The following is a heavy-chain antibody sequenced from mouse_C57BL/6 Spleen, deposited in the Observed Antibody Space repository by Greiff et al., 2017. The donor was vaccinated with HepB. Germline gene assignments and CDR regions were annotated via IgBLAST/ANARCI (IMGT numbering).Heavy chain of an antibody. Sequence: EVHLVESGPGLAKPSQTLSLTCSVTGYSITSDYWNWIRKFPGNKLEYMGYISYSGSTYYNPSLKSRISITRDTSKNQYYLQLNSVTTEDTATYYCARSLHYYGSSPHWYFDVWGTGTTVTVSS. V-gene: IGHV3-8*01. D-gene: IGHD1-1*01. CDR2: ISYSGST. CDR3: ARSLHYYGSSPHWYFDV. J-gene: IGHJ1*03. CDR1: GYSITSDY.